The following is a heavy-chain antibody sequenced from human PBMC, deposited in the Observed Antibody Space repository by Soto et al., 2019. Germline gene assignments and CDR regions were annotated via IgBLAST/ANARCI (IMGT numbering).Heavy chain of an antibody. CDR3: ARDYNYYDSNGYYYQDRRHDAFYI. CDR2: IWYDGSNK. CDR1: GFTFSSYG. V-gene: IGHV3-33*01. Sequence: QVQLVESGGGVVQPGRSLRLSCAASGFTFSSYGMHWVRQAPGKGLEWVAVIWYDGSNKYYADSVKGRFTISRDNSKNKLYLQMNSLRADETAVYYSARDYNYYDSNGYYYQDRRHDAFYIWGQGTMVTVSS. J-gene: IGHJ3*02. D-gene: IGHD3-22*01.